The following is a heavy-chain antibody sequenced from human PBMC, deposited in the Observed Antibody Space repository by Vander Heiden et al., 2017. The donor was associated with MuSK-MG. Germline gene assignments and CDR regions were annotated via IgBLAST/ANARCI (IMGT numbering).Heavy chain of an antibody. CDR1: GGSISRGGYY. V-gene: IGHV4-31*03. Sequence: QVQLQESGPGLVKPSPTLSLTCTVPGGSISRGGYYWTWSRQHPGKGLEWIGYIYYSGNIYYNPSLESRVTISLDTSKNQFSLNLSSVTAADTAVYYCAREEGALDIWGQGTMVTVSS. CDR2: IYYSGNI. J-gene: IGHJ3*02. CDR3: AREEGALDI.